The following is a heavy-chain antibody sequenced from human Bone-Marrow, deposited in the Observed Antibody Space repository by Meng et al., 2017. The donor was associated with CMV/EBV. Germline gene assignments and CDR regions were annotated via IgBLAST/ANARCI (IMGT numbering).Heavy chain of an antibody. V-gene: IGHV3-66*01. D-gene: IGHD2-2*01. J-gene: IGHJ4*02. CDR2: IYSGGST. Sequence: VYMVVAGVGFVQRGSSLGFCCAASSFTVSSNYMRWVRQDPGKVLEWVSVIYSGGSTYYADSVKGRFTISRDNSKNTLYLQMNSLRAEDTAVYYCARDSKYQLLLFDYWGQGTLVTVSS. CDR1: SFTVSSNY. CDR3: ARDSKYQLLLFDY.